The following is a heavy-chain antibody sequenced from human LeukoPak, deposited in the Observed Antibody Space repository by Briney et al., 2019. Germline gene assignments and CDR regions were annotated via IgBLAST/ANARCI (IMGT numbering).Heavy chain of an antibody. V-gene: IGHV4-39*01. J-gene: IGHJ6*03. Sequence: SQTLSLTCTLSGPSISSSSYYWGWIRQPPGKGLEWIGSIYYSGSTYYNPSLKSRVTISVDTSKNQFSLKLSSVTAADTAAYYCARHVRRGYDSSWDYYYYMDVWGKGTTVTVSS. D-gene: IGHD3-22*01. CDR2: IYYSGST. CDR1: GPSISSSSYY. CDR3: ARHVRRGYDSSWDYYYYMDV.